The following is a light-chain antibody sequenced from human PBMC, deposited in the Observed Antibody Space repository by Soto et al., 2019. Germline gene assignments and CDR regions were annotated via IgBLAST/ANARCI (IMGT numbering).Light chain of an antibody. CDR2: TAS. CDR1: QGIGNS. V-gene: IGKV1-27*01. Sequence: DIQMTQSPSSLSASVGDRVTITCRASQGIGNSLAWYQQKLGKVPKVLIYTASTLHSGIPSRFSGSGSGTDFTLTINSLQPEDVATYFCQKYDSVPWSFGQGTRVEI. CDR3: QKYDSVPWS. J-gene: IGKJ1*01.